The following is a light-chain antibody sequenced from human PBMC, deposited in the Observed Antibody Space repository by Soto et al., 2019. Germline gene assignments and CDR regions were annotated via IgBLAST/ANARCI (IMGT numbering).Light chain of an antibody. CDR2: LGS. J-gene: IGKJ1*01. CDR3: MQDLQTRWT. Sequence: DIVMTQSPLSLPVTPGEPASISCRSSQSLLHSNGYNYLDWYLQKPGQSPQLLIYLGSNRASGVPDRFSGSGSGTQFSLKISRVEAEDVGVYYCMQDLQTRWTFGQGTKVEIK. CDR1: QSLLHSNGYNY. V-gene: IGKV2-28*01.